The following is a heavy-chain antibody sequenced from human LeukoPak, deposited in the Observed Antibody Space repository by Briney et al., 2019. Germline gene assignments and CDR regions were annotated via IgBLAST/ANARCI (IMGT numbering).Heavy chain of an antibody. CDR2: IYHNGIT. V-gene: IGHV4-30-2*01. D-gene: IGHD2-15*01. Sequence: SETLSLTCSVSGGSISSGGHYWSWIRQPPGKGLEWIGYIYHNGITSYNPSLKSRVTISVDRSKNQFSLKLSSVTAADTAVYYCARRVHCSGGSCYLDYWGQGTLVTVSS. CDR1: GGSISSGGHY. CDR3: ARRVHCSGGSCYLDY. J-gene: IGHJ4*02.